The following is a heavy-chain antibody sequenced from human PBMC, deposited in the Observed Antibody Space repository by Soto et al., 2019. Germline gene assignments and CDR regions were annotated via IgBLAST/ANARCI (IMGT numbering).Heavy chain of an antibody. D-gene: IGHD3-22*01. Sequence: GGSLRLSCTASGFTFSSYAMSWVRQAPGKGLEWVSAIGGSGGSTYYADSVKGRFTISRDNSKNTLFLQMNSLRAEDTAVYYCAKDPYYYDTSEMDVWGQGTTVTVSS. CDR1: GFTFSSYA. CDR3: AKDPYYYDTSEMDV. CDR2: IGGSGGST. J-gene: IGHJ6*02. V-gene: IGHV3-23*01.